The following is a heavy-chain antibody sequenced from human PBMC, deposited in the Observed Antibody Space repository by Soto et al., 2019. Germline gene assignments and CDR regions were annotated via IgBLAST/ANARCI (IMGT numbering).Heavy chain of an antibody. CDR3: AKSTGGTANGMDV. D-gene: IGHD2-8*02. Sequence: EVQLVESGGGLEQPGRSLRLSCGASGFTFDEYGMHWVRQAPGKGLEWVSGISWNSGTIGYADSVKGRFTISRDNAKNSLYLQKSSLRAEDTALYYCAKSTGGTANGMDVWGQGTTVTVSS. J-gene: IGHJ6*02. CDR1: GFTFDEYG. CDR2: ISWNSGTI. V-gene: IGHV3-9*01.